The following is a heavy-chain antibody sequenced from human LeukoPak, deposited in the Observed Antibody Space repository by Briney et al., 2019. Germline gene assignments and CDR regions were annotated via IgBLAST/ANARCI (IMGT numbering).Heavy chain of an antibody. CDR1: GFTFSDYY. D-gene: IGHD5-24*01. J-gene: IGHJ6*04. Sequence: PGGSLRLSCAASGFTFSDYYVSWIRQAPGKGLEWVSYISGSGRTIYYADSVKGRFTISRDNAKNSLYLQMNSLRAEDTAVYYCAKHQMDRLDVWGKGTTVSISS. CDR3: AKHQMDRLDV. CDR2: ISGSGRTI. V-gene: IGHV3-11*01.